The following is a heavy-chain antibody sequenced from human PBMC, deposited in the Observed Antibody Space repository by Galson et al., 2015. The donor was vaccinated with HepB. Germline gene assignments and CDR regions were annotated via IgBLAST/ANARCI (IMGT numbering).Heavy chain of an antibody. CDR2: ISNDGSAK. CDR1: GFTFSNAW. J-gene: IGHJ4*02. V-gene: IGHV3-7*01. CDR3: AKDRGWRSCDC. Sequence: SLRLSCAASGFTFSNAWMAWVRQVPGVGLEWLADISNDGSAKKYVDSVRGRFTISRDNAKNSLYLQMDSLRVEDTGIYYCAKDRGWRSCDCWGQGTLVTVSS. D-gene: IGHD3-10*01.